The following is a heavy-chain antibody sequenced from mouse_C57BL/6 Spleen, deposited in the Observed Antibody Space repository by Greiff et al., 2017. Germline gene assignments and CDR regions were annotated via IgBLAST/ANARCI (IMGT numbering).Heavy chain of an antibody. CDR2: IDPETGGT. CDR1: GYTFTDYE. V-gene: IGHV1-15*01. D-gene: IGHD2-13*01. CDR3: TRLDDSAWFAY. J-gene: IGHJ3*01. Sequence: VQLQQSGAELVRPGASVTLSCKASGYTFTDYEMHWVKQTPVHGLEWIGAIDPETGGTAYNQKFKGKAILTADKSSSTAYMELRSLPSEDSAVYYCTRLDDSAWFAYWGQGTLVTVSA.